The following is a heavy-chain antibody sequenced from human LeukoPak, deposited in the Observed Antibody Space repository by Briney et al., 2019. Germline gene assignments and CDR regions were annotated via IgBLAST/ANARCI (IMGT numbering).Heavy chain of an antibody. D-gene: IGHD5-24*01. CDR3: AREGRDGYNSEFDY. J-gene: IGHJ4*02. Sequence: SQTLSLTCTVSGGSISSSDYYSSWIRQPPEKGLEWIGYIYYSGSTFYNPSLKSRVTISVDTSKNQFSLKLSSVTAADTAVYYCAREGRDGYNSEFDYWGQGTLVTVSS. V-gene: IGHV4-30-4*08. CDR2: IYYSGST. CDR1: GGSISSSDYY.